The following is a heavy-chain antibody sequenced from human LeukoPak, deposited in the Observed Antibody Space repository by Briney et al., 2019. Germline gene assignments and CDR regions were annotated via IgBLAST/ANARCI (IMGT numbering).Heavy chain of an antibody. D-gene: IGHD5-18*01. CDR3: AKSGYSYGYIIFDY. V-gene: IGHV3-48*01. CDR1: GFTFSTYS. CDR2: ISSSSSTI. Sequence: GRSLRLSCAASGFTFSTYSMNWVRQAPGKGLEWVSYISSSSSTIYYADSVKGRFTISRDNAKNSLYLQMNSLRAEDTAVYYCAKSGYSYGYIIFDYWGQGTLVTVSS. J-gene: IGHJ4*02.